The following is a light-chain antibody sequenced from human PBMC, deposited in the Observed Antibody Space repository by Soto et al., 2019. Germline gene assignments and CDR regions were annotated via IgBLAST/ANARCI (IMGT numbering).Light chain of an antibody. CDR2: EVS. CDR3: SSFTSSSTWV. J-gene: IGLJ3*02. V-gene: IGLV2-14*01. CDR1: SSDVGDYNY. Sequence: QSALTQPASVSGSPGQSITISCTGSSSDVGDYNYVSWYQQHPGKAPKLMIYEVSNRPSGVSTRFSGSKSGNTASLTISGLQAEDEGDYYCSSFTSSSTWVFGGGTKLTVL.